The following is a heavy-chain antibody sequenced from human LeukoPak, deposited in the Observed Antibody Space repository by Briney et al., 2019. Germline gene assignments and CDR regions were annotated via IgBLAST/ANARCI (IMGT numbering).Heavy chain of an antibody. CDR2: ISGSGGST. J-gene: IGHJ4*02. CDR1: GFTFSSYA. Sequence: GGSLRLSCAASGFTFSSYAMTWVRQAPGKGLEWVSAISGSGGSTYYADSVKGRFTISRDNSQNTLYLQMNSLRPEDTAVYYCAKGGASVTKYVDYWGQGTLVTVSS. D-gene: IGHD4-17*01. CDR3: AKGGASVTKYVDY. V-gene: IGHV3-23*01.